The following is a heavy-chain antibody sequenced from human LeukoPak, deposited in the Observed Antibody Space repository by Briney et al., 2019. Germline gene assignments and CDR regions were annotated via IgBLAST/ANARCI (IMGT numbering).Heavy chain of an antibody. J-gene: IGHJ6*02. Sequence: PGGSLRLSCAASGFTFSTYGMHWVRQAPGKGLEWVSVIYSGGSTYYADSVKGRFTISRDNSKNTLYLQMNSLRAEDTAVYYCARARTYYYDSSGYVYYYYGMDVWGQGTTVTVSS. CDR3: ARARTYYYDSSGYVYYYYGMDV. CDR2: IYSGGST. CDR1: GFTFSTYG. V-gene: IGHV3-53*01. D-gene: IGHD3-22*01.